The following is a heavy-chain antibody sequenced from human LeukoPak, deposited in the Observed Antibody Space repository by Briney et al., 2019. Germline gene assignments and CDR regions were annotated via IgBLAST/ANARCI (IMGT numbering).Heavy chain of an antibody. CDR3: ARSFYSNYGDYYYYGMDV. CDR1: GYTFTGYY. D-gene: IGHD4-11*01. Sequence: GASVKVSCKASGYTFTGYYIHWVRQAPGQGLEWMGWINPNSGGTNYAQKFQGWVTMTRDTSISTAYMELSRLRSDDTAVYYCARSFYSNYGDYYYYGMDVWGQGTTVTVSS. J-gene: IGHJ6*02. CDR2: INPNSGGT. V-gene: IGHV1-2*04.